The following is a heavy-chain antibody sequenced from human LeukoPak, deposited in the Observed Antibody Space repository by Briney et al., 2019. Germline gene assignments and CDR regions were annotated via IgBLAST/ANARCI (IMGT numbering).Heavy chain of an antibody. CDR1: GFTVSANY. D-gene: IGHD1-26*01. Sequence: GGSLRLSCAVSGFTVSANYMNWVRQAPGKGSEWVSVIYIGGDTYYADSVKGRFTISRHNSKNTLYLQMNSLKLEDTAVYYCARQKVGATRHFDYWGQGTLVTVSS. CDR2: IYIGGDT. J-gene: IGHJ4*02. CDR3: ARQKVGATRHFDY. V-gene: IGHV3-53*04.